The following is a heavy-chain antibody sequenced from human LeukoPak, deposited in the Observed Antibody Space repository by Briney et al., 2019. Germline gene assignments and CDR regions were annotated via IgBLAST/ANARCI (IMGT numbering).Heavy chain of an antibody. CDR1: GFTFSSYW. CDR3: ARPYVAYCGGDCYSGWFDP. V-gene: IGHV3-74*01. D-gene: IGHD2-21*02. J-gene: IGHJ5*02. CDR2: INSDGSST. Sequence: PGGSLRLSCAASGFTFSSYWMHWVRQAPGKGLVWVSRINSDGSSTSYADSVEGRFTISRDNAKNTLYLQMNSLRAEDTAVYYCARPYVAYCGGDCYSGWFDPWGQGTLVTVSS.